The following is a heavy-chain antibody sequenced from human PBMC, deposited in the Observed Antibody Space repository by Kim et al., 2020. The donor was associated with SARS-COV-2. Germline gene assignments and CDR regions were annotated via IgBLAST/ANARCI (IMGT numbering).Heavy chain of an antibody. CDR1: GGSISSYY. V-gene: IGHV4-59*01. J-gene: IGHJ6*02. D-gene: IGHD2-8*01. CDR2: IYYSGST. Sequence: SETLSLTCTVSGGSISSYYWSWIRQPPGKGLEWIGYIYYSGSTNYNPSLKSRVTISVDTSKNQFSLKLSSVTAADTAVYYCARGNGVSYYYGMDVLGQGT. CDR3: ARGNGVSYYYGMDV.